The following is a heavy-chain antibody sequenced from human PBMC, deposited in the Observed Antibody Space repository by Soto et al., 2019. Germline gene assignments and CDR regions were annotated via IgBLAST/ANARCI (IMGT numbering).Heavy chain of an antibody. CDR2: IYYSGST. V-gene: IGHV4-30-4*01. CDR3: ARVAGTYSYGFSAH. J-gene: IGHJ4*02. Sequence: KTSETLSLTCTVSGGSISSGDYYWSWIRQPPGKGLEWIGYIYYSGSTYYNPSLKSRVTISVDTSKNQFSLKLSSVTAADTAVYYCARVAGTYSYGFSAHWGQGTLVTVSS. D-gene: IGHD5-18*01. CDR1: GGSISSGDYY.